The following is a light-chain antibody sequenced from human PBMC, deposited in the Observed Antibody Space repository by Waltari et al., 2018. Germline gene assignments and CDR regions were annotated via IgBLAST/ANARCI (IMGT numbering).Light chain of an antibody. CDR3: QQRSNWPPWT. Sequence: ESVLTQSPATLSLSPGERATLSCRASPRVSSYLAWYQQTPGQAPRLLTYDASNRATGIPARFSGSGSGTDFTLTISSLEPEDFAVYYCQQRSNWPPWTFGQGTKVEIK. CDR1: PRVSSY. CDR2: DAS. V-gene: IGKV3-11*01. J-gene: IGKJ1*01.